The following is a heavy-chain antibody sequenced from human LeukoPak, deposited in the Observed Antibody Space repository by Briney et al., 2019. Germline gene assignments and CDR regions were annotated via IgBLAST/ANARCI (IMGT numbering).Heavy chain of an antibody. V-gene: IGHV4-59*01. D-gene: IGHD5-24*01. CDR1: GGSISSYY. CDR2: IYHSGST. CDR3: ARENGYKYDY. J-gene: IGHJ4*02. Sequence: SGTLSLTCTVSGGSISSYYWSWIRQPPGKGLEWIGSIYHSGSTNYNPSLKSRVTISVDTSKNQFSLKLRSVTAADTAVYYCARENGYKYDYWGQGTLVTVSS.